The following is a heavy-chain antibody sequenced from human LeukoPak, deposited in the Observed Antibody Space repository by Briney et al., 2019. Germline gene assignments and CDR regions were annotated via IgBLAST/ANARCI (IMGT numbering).Heavy chain of an antibody. V-gene: IGHV4-59*08. CDR2: IYYSGRT. CDR3: ARQASWLPYFDL. D-gene: IGHD5-12*01. Sequence: SETLSLTCTVSGGSVSNYYWSWIRQSPGKGREWIAYIYYSGRTNYNPSRKSRVTISVDTAENQFSLKLSSVTAADTALYFCARQASWLPYFDLWGRGTLVSVSS. CDR1: GGSVSNYY. J-gene: IGHJ2*01.